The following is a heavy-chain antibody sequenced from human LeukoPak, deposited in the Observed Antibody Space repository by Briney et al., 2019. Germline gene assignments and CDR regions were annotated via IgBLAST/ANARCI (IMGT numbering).Heavy chain of an antibody. CDR2: IHGSGST. CDR1: GDSISSDY. D-gene: IGHD2-2*01. Sequence: SDTLSLKCLVSGDSISSDYWSWIRQPAGKGLEWIGRIHGSGSTNYNPSLKSRVTMSVDTSKNHFSLELHSVTAADTAVYYCASARTTAFMDVWGKGTTVTVSS. CDR3: ASARTTAFMDV. V-gene: IGHV4-4*07. J-gene: IGHJ6*04.